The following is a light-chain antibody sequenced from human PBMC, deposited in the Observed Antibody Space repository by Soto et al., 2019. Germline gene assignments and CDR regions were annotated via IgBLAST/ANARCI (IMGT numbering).Light chain of an antibody. CDR1: QSISNW. J-gene: IGKJ1*01. CDR3: QQCRSSSRT. Sequence: DIQMTQSPSTLSASVGDRVTITCRASQSISNWLAWYQQKPGKAPKLLIYDASSLETGVPSRFSGSGSGTEFPLTISSLQPDDFATYYCQQCRSSSRTFGQGTMVEIK. CDR2: DAS. V-gene: IGKV1-5*01.